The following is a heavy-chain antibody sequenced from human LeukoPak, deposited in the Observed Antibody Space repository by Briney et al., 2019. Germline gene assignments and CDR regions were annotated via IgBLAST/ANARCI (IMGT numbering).Heavy chain of an antibody. CDR1: GFTFTDYA. CDR3: AKDGYSSGWSPSYWYFDL. Sequence: GGSLRLSCTASGFTFTDYAMSWVRQAPGKGLEWVSAISGSGGTTYYADSVKGRFTISRDNFKNTLYLQMDSLRAEDTAVYYCAKDGYSSGWSPSYWYFDLWGRGTLVTVSS. D-gene: IGHD6-19*01. V-gene: IGHV3-23*01. J-gene: IGHJ2*01. CDR2: ISGSGGTT.